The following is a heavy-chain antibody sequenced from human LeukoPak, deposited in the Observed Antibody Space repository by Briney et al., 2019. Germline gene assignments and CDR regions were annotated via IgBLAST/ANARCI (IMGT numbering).Heavy chain of an antibody. CDR3: ARDARVVRTRPNYGYYYYYMDV. J-gene: IGHJ6*03. Sequence: GGSLRLSCAASGFTFSSYAMHWVRQAPGKGLEWVAVIPYDGGNKYFADSVKGRFTISRDNSKNTLYLQMNSLRAEDTAVYYCARDARVVRTRPNYGYYYYYMDVWGKGTTVTVSS. CDR1: GFTFSSYA. V-gene: IGHV3-30*04. D-gene: IGHD3-10*01. CDR2: IPYDGGNK.